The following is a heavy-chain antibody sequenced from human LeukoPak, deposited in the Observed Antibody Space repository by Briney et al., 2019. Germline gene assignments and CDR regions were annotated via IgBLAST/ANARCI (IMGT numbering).Heavy chain of an antibody. J-gene: IGHJ4*02. D-gene: IGHD6-6*01. Sequence: PGGSLRLSCVASGFTFSTYWMSWVRQAPGKGLEWVANLKQDGSEKYYVDSVKGRFTISRDNAKNSLYLQMDSLRVEDTAVYYCARDYNSSSGLDYWGQGSLVTVSA. CDR3: ARDYNSSSGLDY. CDR2: LKQDGSEK. CDR1: GFTFSTYW. V-gene: IGHV3-7*01.